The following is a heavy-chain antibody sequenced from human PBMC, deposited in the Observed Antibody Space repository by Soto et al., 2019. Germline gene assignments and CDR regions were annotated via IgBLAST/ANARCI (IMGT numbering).Heavy chain of an antibody. CDR3: ARVAPTYVDTAITYPHFYYLDV. CDR1: GFTFSSFW. J-gene: IGHJ6*03. V-gene: IGHV3-74*01. Sequence: EVQLVESGGGLVQPGGSLRLSCAASGFTFSSFWMHWVRQAPGKGLVWVSRINSDASSTSYADSVKGRFTISRDNAKNTLYLQMNSLIAEDTAVYYCARVAPTYVDTAITYPHFYYLDVWGKGTTVTVSS. CDR2: INSDASST. D-gene: IGHD5-18*01.